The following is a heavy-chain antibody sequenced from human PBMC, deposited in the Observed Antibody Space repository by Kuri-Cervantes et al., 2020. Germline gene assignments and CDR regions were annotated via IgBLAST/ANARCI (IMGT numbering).Heavy chain of an antibody. V-gene: IGHV4-59*13. D-gene: IGHD6-19*01. CDR3: ARRGNSGWFQYFDY. CDR1: GGSISPYY. Sequence: GSLRLSCTVSGGSISPYYWTWIRQPPGKGLEWIGYIFYTGSTNYNASLKSRVTISVDTSKNQFYLKLRSVTAADTAVYYCARRGNSGWFQYFDYWGQGTLVTVSS. J-gene: IGHJ4*02. CDR2: IFYTGST.